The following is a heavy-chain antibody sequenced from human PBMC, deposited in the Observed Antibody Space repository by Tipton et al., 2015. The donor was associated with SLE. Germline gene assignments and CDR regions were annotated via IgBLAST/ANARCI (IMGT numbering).Heavy chain of an antibody. V-gene: IGHV3-33*01. CDR2: IWYDGSNK. CDR1: GFTFSSYG. Sequence: SLRLSCAASGFTFSSYGMHWVRQAPGKGLERVAVIWYDGSNKYYADSVKGRFTISRDNSKNTLYLQMNSLRAEDTAVYYCARDRGSGSTIFDYWGQGTLVTVSS. D-gene: IGHD1-26*01. CDR3: ARDRGSGSTIFDY. J-gene: IGHJ4*02.